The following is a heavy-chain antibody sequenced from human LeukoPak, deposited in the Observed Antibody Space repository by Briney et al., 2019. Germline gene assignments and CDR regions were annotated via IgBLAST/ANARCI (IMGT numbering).Heavy chain of an antibody. CDR3: ARDRGSYCSGGSCYSLDWFDH. V-gene: IGHV1-69*01. J-gene: IGHJ5*02. Sequence: SVKVSCKASGGTFSSYAISWVRQAPGQGREWMGGIIPIFSTANYAQKFQGRVTITADESTSTAYMELSSLRSEDTAVYYCARDRGSYCSGGSCYSLDWFDHWGQGTLVTVSS. D-gene: IGHD2-15*01. CDR2: IIPIFSTA. CDR1: GGTFSSYA.